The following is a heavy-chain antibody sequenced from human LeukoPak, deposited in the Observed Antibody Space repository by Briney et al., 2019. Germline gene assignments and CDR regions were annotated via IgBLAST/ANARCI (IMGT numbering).Heavy chain of an antibody. CDR1: GGSFGGYR. V-gene: IGHV4-39*01. CDR3: AKYYGDYARPFDY. J-gene: IGHJ4*02. Sequence: PSETLSLTCAVYGGSFGGYRWGWIRQSPGKGLEWIGSIYYSGSTYYNPSLKSRVTISVDTSKNQFSLKLSSVTAADTAVYYCAKYYGDYARPFDYWGQGTLVTVSS. CDR2: IYYSGST. D-gene: IGHD4-17*01.